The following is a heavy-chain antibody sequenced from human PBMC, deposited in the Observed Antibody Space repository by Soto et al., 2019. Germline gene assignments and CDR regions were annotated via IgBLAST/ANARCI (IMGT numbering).Heavy chain of an antibody. CDR1: GYTFTSYG. Sequence: ASVKVSCKASGYTFTSYGISWVRQAPGQGLEWMGWISAYNGNTNYAQKLQGRVTMTTDTSTSTAYIELRSLRSDDTAVYYCARDLRYSSSWYNYYYYYYRMDAWGQGTTVTVSS. V-gene: IGHV1-18*04. D-gene: IGHD6-13*01. CDR2: ISAYNGNT. J-gene: IGHJ6*02. CDR3: ARDLRYSSSWYNYYYYYYRMDA.